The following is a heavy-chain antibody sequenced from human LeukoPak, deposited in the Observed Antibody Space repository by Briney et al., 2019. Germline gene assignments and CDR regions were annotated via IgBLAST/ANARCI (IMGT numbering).Heavy chain of an antibody. V-gene: IGHV3-48*01. J-gene: IGHJ4*02. CDR3: ARGYDFWSGYYTPRNPLDY. CDR2: ISSGGSTI. D-gene: IGHD3-3*01. Sequence: GGSLTLSCAASGFIFDSYSMNWVRQAPGKGLEWVSYISSGGSTINYADSVKGRFAISRDNAKNSLYLQMNSLRAEDTAVYYCARGYDFWSGYYTPRNPLDYWGQGTLVTVSS. CDR1: GFIFDSYS.